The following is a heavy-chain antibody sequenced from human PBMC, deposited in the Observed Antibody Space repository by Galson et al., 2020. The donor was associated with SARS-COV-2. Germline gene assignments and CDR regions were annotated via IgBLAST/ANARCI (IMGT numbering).Heavy chain of an antibody. Sequence: SETLSLTCIVYGGSFNGYFWTWIRQPPGKGLEWIGEIHHSGDTNYSPSFKSRVTISVDTSKKQFSLNLTSVTAADTAVYYCARAHYGGNYYYYYGMDVWGQGTTVTVSS. CDR3: ARAHYGGNYYYYYGMDV. CDR1: GGSFNGYF. D-gene: IGHD4-17*01. J-gene: IGHJ6*02. V-gene: IGHV4-34*01. CDR2: IHHSGDT.